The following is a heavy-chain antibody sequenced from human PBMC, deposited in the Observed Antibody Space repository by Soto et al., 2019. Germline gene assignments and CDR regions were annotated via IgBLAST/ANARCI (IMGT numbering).Heavy chain of an antibody. J-gene: IGHJ4*02. CDR1: GGSISSYY. CDR2: IYYSGST. CDR3: ARVYYYDSSGYDY. D-gene: IGHD3-22*01. Sequence: ETLSLTCTVSGGSISSYYWSWIRQPPGKGLEWIGYIYYSGSTNYNPSLKSRVTISVDTSKNQFSLKLSSVTAADTAVYYCARVYYYDSSGYDYWGQGTLVTVSS. V-gene: IGHV4-59*01.